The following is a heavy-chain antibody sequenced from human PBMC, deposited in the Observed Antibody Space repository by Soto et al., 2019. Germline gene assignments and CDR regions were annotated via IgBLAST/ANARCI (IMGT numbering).Heavy chain of an antibody. D-gene: IGHD3-22*01. Sequence: QVQLVESGGGVVQPGRSLRLTCAASGFTFSSSGMHWVRQAPGKGLEWVALIAYDGSKTYYGVSVRGRFTISRDNSENTLFLQMNSLRAEDTAVYYCARWVGGSMFDNSGKYDSWGQGTLVTVSS. CDR3: ARWVGGSMFDNSGKYDS. CDR2: IAYDGSKT. CDR1: GFTFSSSG. V-gene: IGHV3-30*03. J-gene: IGHJ5*01.